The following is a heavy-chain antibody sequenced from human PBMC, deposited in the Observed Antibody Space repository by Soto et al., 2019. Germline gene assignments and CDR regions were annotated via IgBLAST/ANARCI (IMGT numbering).Heavy chain of an antibody. D-gene: IGHD5-18*01. Sequence: PSDTLSLTCTVSGGSISSSSNYWGWIRQPPGKGLEWIGNVFYTGNTYYKSSLKSRVTISVDTSKNQFSLRLSSVTAADTAIYYCARLTHRSGYSYGYDLWGQGTLVTVSS. CDR3: ARLTHRSGYSYGYDL. CDR1: GGSISSSSNY. V-gene: IGHV4-39*01. CDR2: VFYTGNT. J-gene: IGHJ4*02.